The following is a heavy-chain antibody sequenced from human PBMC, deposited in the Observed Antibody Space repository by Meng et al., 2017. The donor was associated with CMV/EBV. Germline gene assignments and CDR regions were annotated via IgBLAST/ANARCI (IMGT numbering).Heavy chain of an antibody. J-gene: IGHJ4*02. D-gene: IGHD3-10*01. V-gene: IGHV3-21*01. CDR3: ARLYTGYFDY. Sequence: GESLKISCAASGFTFTSYGMSWVRQAPGKGLEWVSSISSSSSYIYYADSVKGRFTISRDNAKNSLYLQMNSLRAEDTAVYYCARLYTGYFDYWGQGTLVTVSS. CDR1: GFTFTSYG. CDR2: ISSSSSYI.